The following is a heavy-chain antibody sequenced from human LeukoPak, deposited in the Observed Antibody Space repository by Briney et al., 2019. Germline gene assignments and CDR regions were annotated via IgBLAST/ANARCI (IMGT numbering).Heavy chain of an antibody. CDR2: ISAYNGNT. D-gene: IGHD3-22*01. J-gene: IGHJ4*02. V-gene: IGHV1-18*01. CDR1: GYTFTSYG. Sequence: ASVKVSCKASGYTFTSYGISWVRQAPGQGLEWMGWISAYNGNTNYAQKLQGRVTMTTDTFTSTAYMELRSLRSDDTAVYYCATAPDYYDSSGYPSYYFDYWDQGTLVTVSS. CDR3: ATAPDYYDSSGYPSYYFDY.